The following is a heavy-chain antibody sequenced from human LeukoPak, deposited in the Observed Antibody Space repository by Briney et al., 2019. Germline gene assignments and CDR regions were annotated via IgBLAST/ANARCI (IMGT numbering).Heavy chain of an antibody. CDR2: ISWNSGSI. V-gene: IGHV3-9*01. CDR1: GFTFDDYA. Sequence: GRSLRLSCAASGFTFDDYAMHWVRHAPGKGLEWVSGISWNSGSIGYADSVKGRFTISRDNAKNSLYLQMNSLRAEDTALYYCAKDKGQYSGYDSPGGYYYGMDVWGQGTTVTVSS. D-gene: IGHD5-12*01. J-gene: IGHJ6*02. CDR3: AKDKGQYSGYDSPGGYYYGMDV.